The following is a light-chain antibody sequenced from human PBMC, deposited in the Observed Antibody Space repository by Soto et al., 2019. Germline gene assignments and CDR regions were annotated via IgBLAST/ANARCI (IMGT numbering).Light chain of an antibody. V-gene: IGKV2-28*01. CDR3: MQGTHWPIT. CDR1: QSLLHRNGYNY. CDR2: LGS. Sequence: DIVMTQSPLALPVTPGEPASMSCRSSQSLLHRNGYNYLDWYLQKPGQSPQLLIYLGSNRASGVPDRFSGSGSGTDFALKISRVEAEDVGVYYCMQGTHWPITFGQGTRLEIK. J-gene: IGKJ5*01.